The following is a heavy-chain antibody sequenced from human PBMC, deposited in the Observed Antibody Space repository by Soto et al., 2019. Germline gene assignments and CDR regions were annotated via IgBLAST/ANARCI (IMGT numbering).Heavy chain of an antibody. CDR3: AREGEYSGYDSWSDP. CDR1: GGTFSSYT. V-gene: IGHV1-69*08. D-gene: IGHD5-12*01. J-gene: IGHJ5*02. Sequence: QVQLVQSGAEVKKPGSSVKVSCKASGGTFSSYTISWVRQAPGQGLEWMGRIIPILGIANYAQKFQGRVTITADKSTSTAYMELSSLRSEDTAVYYCAREGEYSGYDSWSDPWGQGTLVTVSS. CDR2: IIPILGIA.